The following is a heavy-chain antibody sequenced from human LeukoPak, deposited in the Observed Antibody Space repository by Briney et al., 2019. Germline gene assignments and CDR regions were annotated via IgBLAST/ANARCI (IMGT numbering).Heavy chain of an antibody. CDR3: ARHRYYFDY. J-gene: IGHJ4*02. Sequence: KSGGSLRLSCAASGFAFNSYSMTWVRQAPGKGLEWVASITTSSTYMHYADSVKGRFTISRDNAKNSLYLQMNSLRADDTAVYLCARHRYYFDYWGQGTLVTVSS. CDR2: ITTSSTYM. V-gene: IGHV3-21*01. CDR1: GFAFNSYS.